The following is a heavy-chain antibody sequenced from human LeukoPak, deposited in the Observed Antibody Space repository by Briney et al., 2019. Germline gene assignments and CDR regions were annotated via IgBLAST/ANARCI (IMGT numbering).Heavy chain of an antibody. D-gene: IGHD6-13*01. Sequence: TGGSLRLSCAASGFTVSSNYMSWVRQAPGKGLEWVSVIYSGGSTYYADSVKGRFTISRDNSKNTLYLQMNSLRAEDTAVYYCARAGFGSSKDYWGQGTLVTVSS. CDR2: IYSGGST. CDR3: ARAGFGSSKDY. J-gene: IGHJ4*02. V-gene: IGHV3-66*01. CDR1: GFTVSSNY.